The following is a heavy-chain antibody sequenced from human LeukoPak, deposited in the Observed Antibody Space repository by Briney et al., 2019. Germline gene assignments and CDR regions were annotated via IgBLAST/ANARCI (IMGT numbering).Heavy chain of an antibody. CDR1: GFTFSSFG. V-gene: IGHV3-33*05. Sequence: GGSLILSCAASGFTFSSFGMQWVRLAPGGGIEWVALILYDEKYYAVSVTGRFNISRDNSKIILYLQTENLKVKDTAEYYFARYCSGFCYSGVYYWGQGTLATVPS. CDR2: ILYDEK. D-gene: IGHD2-15*01. J-gene: IGHJ4*02. CDR3: ARYCSGFCYSGVYY.